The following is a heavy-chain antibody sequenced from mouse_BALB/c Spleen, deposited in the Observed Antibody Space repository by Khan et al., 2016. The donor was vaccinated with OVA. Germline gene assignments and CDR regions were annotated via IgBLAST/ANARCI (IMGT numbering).Heavy chain of an antibody. CDR3: ARGASYWYFDV. CDR2: INTYPGEP. Sequence: QIQLVQSGPELKKPGETVKISCKASGYTFTNFGMNWVKQAPGKGLKWMGWINTYPGEPTYADDFKGRFAFSLETSASTAYLQINNLKNEDMATCFWARGASYWYFDVWGAGTTVTVSS. CDR1: GYTFTNFG. V-gene: IGHV9-1*02. J-gene: IGHJ1*01.